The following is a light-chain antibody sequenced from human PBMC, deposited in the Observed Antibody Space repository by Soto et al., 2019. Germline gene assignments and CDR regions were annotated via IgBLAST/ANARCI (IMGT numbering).Light chain of an antibody. V-gene: IGKV1-12*01. Sequence: DVQMTQFPFSVSAFVGDRVTITCRASQGIGYWLAWYQQRPVEAPKLLIYAALTLQSGVSSRFSGSGSGTNFTRTMNNVQPEDVAIYYCQQANSFPLSFGQGTRLQIK. CDR3: QQANSFPLS. CDR2: AAL. CDR1: QGIGYW. J-gene: IGKJ5*01.